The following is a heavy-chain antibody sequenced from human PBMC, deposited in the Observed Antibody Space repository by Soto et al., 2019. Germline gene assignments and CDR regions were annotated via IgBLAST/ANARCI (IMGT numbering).Heavy chain of an antibody. Sequence: SVKVSCKASGGTFSSYAISWVRQAPGQGLEWMGGIIPIFGTANYAQKFQGRVTITADESTSTAYMELSSLRSEDTAVYYCASRPAEFYYYGMDVWGQGTTVTVSS. CDR2: IIPIFGTA. V-gene: IGHV1-69*13. D-gene: IGHD2-2*01. CDR3: ASRPAEFYYYGMDV. CDR1: GGTFSSYA. J-gene: IGHJ6*02.